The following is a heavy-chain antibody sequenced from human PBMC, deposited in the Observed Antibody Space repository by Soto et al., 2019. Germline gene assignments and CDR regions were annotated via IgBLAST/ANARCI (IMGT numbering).Heavy chain of an antibody. J-gene: IGHJ5*02. CDR3: ARDIGRFNWFDP. CDR1: GGTFSSYA. V-gene: IGHV1-69*13. D-gene: IGHD3-16*02. Sequence: ASVKVSCKASGGTFSSYAISWVRQAPGQGLEWMGGIIPIFGTANYAQKFQGRVTITADESTSTAYMELSSLRSEDTAVYYCARDIGRFNWFDPWGQGTLVTVSS. CDR2: IIPIFGTA.